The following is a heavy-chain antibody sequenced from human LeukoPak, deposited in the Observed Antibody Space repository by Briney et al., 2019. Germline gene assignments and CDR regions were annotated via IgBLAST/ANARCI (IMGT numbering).Heavy chain of an antibody. D-gene: IGHD5-12*01. J-gene: IGHJ6*02. CDR2: INPNSGGT. CDR3: AREYSGYDSSNYYYYGMDV. Sequence: ASVTVSCKASGYTFTGYYMHWVRQAPGQGLEWMGWINPNSGGTNYAQKFQGWVTMTRDTSISTAYMELGRLRSDDTAVYYCAREYSGYDSSNYYYYGMDVWGQGTTVTVSS. V-gene: IGHV1-2*04. CDR1: GYTFTGYY.